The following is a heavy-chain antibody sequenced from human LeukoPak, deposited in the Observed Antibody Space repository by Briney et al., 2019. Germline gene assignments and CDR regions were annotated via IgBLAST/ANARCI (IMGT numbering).Heavy chain of an antibody. CDR2: IYWDDDK. Sequence: SGPTLVKPTQTLTLTCTFSGFSLRTSGVGVGWIRQPPGKALEWLALIYWDDDKRYNPSLKSRLTITKDTSKNQVVLTMTNMDPVDTATYYCAHRDYRRSTFDPWGQGTLVTVSS. CDR1: GFSLRTSGVG. CDR3: AHRDYRRSTFDP. D-gene: IGHD4/OR15-4a*01. V-gene: IGHV2-5*02. J-gene: IGHJ5*02.